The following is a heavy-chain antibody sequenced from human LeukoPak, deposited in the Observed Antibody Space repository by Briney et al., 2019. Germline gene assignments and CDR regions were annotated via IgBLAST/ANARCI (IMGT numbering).Heavy chain of an antibody. D-gene: IGHD5-24*01. CDR3: ARARMATGYSTDAFDI. V-gene: IGHV3-21*05. CDR2: ISSSGSSSYI. Sequence: GGSLRLSCAASGFTFSSYEMNWVRQAPGKGLEWVSYISSSGSSSYIYYADSVKGRFTISRDNAKNSLYLQMNSLRAEDTAVYYCARARMATGYSTDAFDIWGQGTMVTVSS. J-gene: IGHJ3*02. CDR1: GFTFSSYE.